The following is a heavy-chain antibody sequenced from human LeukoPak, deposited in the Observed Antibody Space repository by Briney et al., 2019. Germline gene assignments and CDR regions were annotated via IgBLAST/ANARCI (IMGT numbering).Heavy chain of an antibody. CDR3: ARETVTTSFDY. V-gene: IGHV1-18*01. Sequence: ASVKVSCKASGYTFTSYGISWVRQAPGQGLEWMGWISAYNGNTNYAQKLQGRVTMTTDTSTSTAYMELSSLRSEDTAVYYCARETVTTSFDYWGQGTLVTVSS. CDR2: ISAYNGNT. D-gene: IGHD4-17*01. J-gene: IGHJ4*02. CDR1: GYTFTSYG.